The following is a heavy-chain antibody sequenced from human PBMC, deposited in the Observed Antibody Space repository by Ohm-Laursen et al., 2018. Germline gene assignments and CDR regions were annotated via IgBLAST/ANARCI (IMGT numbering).Heavy chain of an antibody. CDR3: ARHPPTPQWTFDH. CDR2: IYYSGST. CDR1: GGSISPYY. Sequence: SETLSLTCTVSGGSISPYYWSWFRLPPGKGLEWIGYIYYSGSTNYNPSLKSRVTFSLDTSGNQFSLQLTSATAADTAVYYCARHPPTPQWTFDHWGQGTLVTVSS. J-gene: IGHJ4*02. D-gene: IGHD6-19*01. V-gene: IGHV4-59*08.